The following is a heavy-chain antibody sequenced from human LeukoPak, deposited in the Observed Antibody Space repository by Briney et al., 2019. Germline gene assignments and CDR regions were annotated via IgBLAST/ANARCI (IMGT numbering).Heavy chain of an antibody. Sequence: SQTLSLTCAVSGGSISSGGYSWSWIRQPPGKGLEWIGYIYHSGSTYYNPSPKSRVTISVDRSKNQFSLKLSSVTAADTAVYYCARDEVGGYSPTSAFDIWGQGTMVTVSS. V-gene: IGHV4-30-2*01. D-gene: IGHD3-22*01. CDR1: GGSISSGGYS. J-gene: IGHJ3*02. CDR3: ARDEVGGYSPTSAFDI. CDR2: IYHSGST.